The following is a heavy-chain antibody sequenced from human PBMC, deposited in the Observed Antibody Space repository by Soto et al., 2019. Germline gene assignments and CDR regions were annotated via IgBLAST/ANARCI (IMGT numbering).Heavy chain of an antibody. J-gene: IGHJ3*02. D-gene: IGHD1-26*01. CDR3: AKDTPRASGSPANAFDI. CDR2: ISGSGGST. V-gene: IGHV3-23*01. CDR1: GFTFSSYA. Sequence: GGSLRLSCAASGFTFSSYAMSWVRQAPGKGLEWVSAISGSGGSTYYADSVKGRFTISRDNSKNTLYLQMNSLRAEDTAVYYCAKDTPRASGSPANAFDIWGQGTMVTVSS.